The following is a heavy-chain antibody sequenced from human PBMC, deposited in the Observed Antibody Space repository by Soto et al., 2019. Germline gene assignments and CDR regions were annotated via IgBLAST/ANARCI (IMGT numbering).Heavy chain of an antibody. V-gene: IGHV3-21*01. Sequence: XGSLRLSCAASGFTFSSYSMNWVRQAPGKGLEWVSSISGSGNYTNYADFLRGRFTISRDNAKTSLYLQMNSLRAEDTAVYYCAREGINNYNEYYFDSWGQGTVVTSPQ. CDR3: AREGINNYNEYYFDS. CDR2: ISGSGNYT. J-gene: IGHJ4*02. CDR1: GFTFSSYS. D-gene: IGHD4-4*01.